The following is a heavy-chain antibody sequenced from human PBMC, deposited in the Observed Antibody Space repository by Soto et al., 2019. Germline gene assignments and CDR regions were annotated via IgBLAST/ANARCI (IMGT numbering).Heavy chain of an antibody. Sequence: GGSLRLSCAASGFTFSSYAMSWVRQAPGKGLEWVSAISGSGGSTYYADSVKGRFTISRDNSKNTLYLQMNSLRAEDTAVYYCAKSIVVVPAATEQYFAYWGQGTLVTV. CDR3: AKSIVVVPAATEQYFAY. J-gene: IGHJ4*02. V-gene: IGHV3-23*01. CDR1: GFTFSSYA. D-gene: IGHD2-2*01. CDR2: ISGSGGST.